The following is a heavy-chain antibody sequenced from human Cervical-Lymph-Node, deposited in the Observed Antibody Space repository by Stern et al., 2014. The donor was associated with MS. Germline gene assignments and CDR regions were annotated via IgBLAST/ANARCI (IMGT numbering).Heavy chain of an antibody. V-gene: IGHV1-69*01. CDR2: IIPNFAAT. CDR3: ARAAGEMGSGRYYFDS. J-gene: IGHJ4*02. Sequence: QVQLVQSGAEVKKTGSSVKVSCKVSGGPFSSYGINWVRQAPGQGPEWMAGIIPNFAATPYAQTFQYRVTITADESTSTVYMELSGLRSEDTAVYYCARAAGEMGSGRYYFDSWGQGTLVSVSS. CDR1: GGPFSSYG. D-gene: IGHD3-10*01.